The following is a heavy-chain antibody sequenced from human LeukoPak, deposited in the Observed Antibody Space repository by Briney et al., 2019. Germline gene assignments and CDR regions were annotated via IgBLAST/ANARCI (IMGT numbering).Heavy chain of an antibody. V-gene: IGHV1-8*03. D-gene: IGHD6-25*01. CDR3: ARTTSFTASGYDY. J-gene: IGHJ4*02. Sequence: ASVKLSCRASGYTFTTYHINWVRQAAGQGLEWMGWMNPNSGDRGFAQKLQGRVTITTDTSIGTAYMELSSLRSGDTAVYFCARTTSFTASGYDYWGQGTMLNVST. CDR2: MNPNSGDR. CDR1: GYTFTTYH.